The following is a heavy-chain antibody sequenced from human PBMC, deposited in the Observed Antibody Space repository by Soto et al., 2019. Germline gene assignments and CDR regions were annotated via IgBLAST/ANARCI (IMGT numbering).Heavy chain of an antibody. Sequence: GGSLRLSCAASGFTFSSYGMHWVRQAPGKGLEWVAVISHDGSNKYYADSVKGRFTISRDNSKNTLYLQMNSLRAEDTAVYYCASHLITMIVVVNNDAFDIWGQGTMVTVSS. D-gene: IGHD3-22*01. CDR1: GFTFSSYG. CDR2: ISHDGSNK. CDR3: ASHLITMIVVVNNDAFDI. J-gene: IGHJ3*02. V-gene: IGHV3-30*03.